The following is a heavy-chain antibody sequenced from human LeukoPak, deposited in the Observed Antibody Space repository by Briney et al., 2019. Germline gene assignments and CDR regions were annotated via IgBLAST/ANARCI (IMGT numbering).Heavy chain of an antibody. CDR2: IKQDGSEK. J-gene: IGHJ5*02. CDR1: GFTFSNYW. D-gene: IGHD3-10*01. V-gene: IGHV3-7*01. CDR3: ARVGRRLLLWFGTNWFDP. Sequence: GGSLRLSCAASGFTFSNYWMSWVRQAPGKGLEWVANIKQDGSEKYYVDSVKGRFTISRDNAKNSLYLQMNSLRAEDTAVYYCARVGRRLLLWFGTNWFDPWGQGTLVTVSS.